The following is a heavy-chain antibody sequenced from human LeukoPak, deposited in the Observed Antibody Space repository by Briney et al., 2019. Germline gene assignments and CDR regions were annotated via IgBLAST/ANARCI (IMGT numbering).Heavy chain of an antibody. CDR1: GFTFSSYG. Sequence: PGRSLRLSCAASGFTFSSYGMHWVRQAPGKGLEWVAVIWYDGSNKYYADSVKGRFTISRDNSKNTLYLQMSSLRAEDTAVYYCARDSGSGWYNYFDYWGQGTLVTVSS. V-gene: IGHV3-33*01. CDR3: ARDSGSGWYNYFDY. D-gene: IGHD6-19*01. CDR2: IWYDGSNK. J-gene: IGHJ4*02.